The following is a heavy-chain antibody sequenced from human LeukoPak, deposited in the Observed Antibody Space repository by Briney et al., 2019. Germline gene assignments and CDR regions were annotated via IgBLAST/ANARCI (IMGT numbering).Heavy chain of an antibody. J-gene: IGHJ4*02. Sequence: GGSLRLFCAASGFTFSTYALHWVRQVPGKGLEHVSAISSIGGTTYYANSVKGRFTISRDNSKNTLYLQMGSLKPEDTPVYYCARVGDNTAFDYWGQGTLVTVSS. CDR1: GFTFSTYA. V-gene: IGHV3-64*01. CDR2: ISSIGGTT. CDR3: ARVGDNTAFDY. D-gene: IGHD2-21*01.